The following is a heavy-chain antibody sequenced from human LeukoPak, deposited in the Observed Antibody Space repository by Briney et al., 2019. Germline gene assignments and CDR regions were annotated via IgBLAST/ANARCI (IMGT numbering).Heavy chain of an antibody. D-gene: IGHD3-10*01. Sequence: PGGSLRLSCAASGFILNSFWMHWARQAPGKGLVWVSRINSDGSSTSYADSVKGRFTISRDNAKNTLYLQMNSLRVEDTAVYYCARGTGFGELSDYWGQGTLVTVSS. J-gene: IGHJ4*02. CDR2: INSDGSST. CDR3: ARGTGFGELSDY. V-gene: IGHV3-74*01. CDR1: GFILNSFW.